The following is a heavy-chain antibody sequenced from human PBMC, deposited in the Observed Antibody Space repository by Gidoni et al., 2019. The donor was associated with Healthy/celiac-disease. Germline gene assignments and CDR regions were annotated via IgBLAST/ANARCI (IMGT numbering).Heavy chain of an antibody. CDR1: GFTFSSYG. CDR2: IWYDGSNK. CDR3: ARESPIAVAGTSYFDY. Sequence: QVQLVESGGGVVQPGRSLRLSCAASGFTFSSYGMHWVRQAPGKGLEWVAVIWYDGSNKYYADSVKGRFTISRDNSKNTLYLQVNSLRAEDTAVYYCARESPIAVAGTSYFDYWGQGTLVTVSS. V-gene: IGHV3-33*01. D-gene: IGHD6-19*01. J-gene: IGHJ4*02.